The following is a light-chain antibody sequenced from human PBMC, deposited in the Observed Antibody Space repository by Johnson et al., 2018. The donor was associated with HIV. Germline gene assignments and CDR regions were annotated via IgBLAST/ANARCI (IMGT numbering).Light chain of an antibody. V-gene: IGLV1-51*01. CDR1: GSNIGDNY. CDR2: DDI. J-gene: IGLJ1*01. CDR3: GTWDTSLSAGHV. Sequence: QSVLTQPPSVSAAPGQKVTISCSGIGSNIGDNYVSWYQHLPGTAPRLLIYDDIKRPSGIPDRFSGSKSGTSATLGITGLQTGDEADYYCGTWDTSLSAGHVVGTVTKVTVL.